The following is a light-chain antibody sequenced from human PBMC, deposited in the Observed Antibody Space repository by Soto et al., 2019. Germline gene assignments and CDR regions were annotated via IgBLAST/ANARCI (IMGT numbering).Light chain of an antibody. CDR3: QTWGTGIVV. Sequence: QAVLTQSPSASASLGASVKLTCTLSSGHSSYAIAWHQQQAEKGPRYLMKLNSDGSHSKGDGIPDRFSGSSSGAERYLTISSLQSEDEADYSCQTWGTGIVVFGGGTQLTVL. V-gene: IGLV4-69*01. CDR2: LNSDGSH. CDR1: SGHSSYA. J-gene: IGLJ2*01.